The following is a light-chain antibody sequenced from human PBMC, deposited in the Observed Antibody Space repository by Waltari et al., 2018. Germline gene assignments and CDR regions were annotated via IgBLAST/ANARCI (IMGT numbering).Light chain of an antibody. Sequence: EIVLTQSPATLSLSPGERATLSCRASQSVSSYLAWYQQKPGQAPRLLIYDASNWATGIPARFSGSGSGTDFTLTISSLEPEEFAVYYCQQRSNWYTFGQGTKLEIK. V-gene: IGKV3-11*01. CDR1: QSVSSY. CDR3: QQRSNWYT. CDR2: DAS. J-gene: IGKJ2*01.